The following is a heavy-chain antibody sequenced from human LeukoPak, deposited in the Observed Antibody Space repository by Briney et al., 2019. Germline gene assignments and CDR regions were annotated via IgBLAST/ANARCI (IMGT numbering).Heavy chain of an antibody. CDR1: GITVSTNY. CDR2: AFSDGRT. J-gene: IGHJ4*02. Sequence: PGGSLRLSCAASGITVSTNYMSWVRQAPGKGLEWVSIAFSDGRTFYADSVKGRFTISRDNAKNSLYLQMNSLRAEDTAVYYCATPLDYYDRSDSHQGGDWGQGTLVTVSS. V-gene: IGHV3-53*01. D-gene: IGHD3-22*01. CDR3: ATPLDYYDRSDSHQGGD.